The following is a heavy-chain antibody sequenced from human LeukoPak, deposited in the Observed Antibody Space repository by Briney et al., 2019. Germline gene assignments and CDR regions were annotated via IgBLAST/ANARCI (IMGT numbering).Heavy chain of an antibody. Sequence: GGSLRLSCAASGFTFSSYAMSWVRQAPGKGLEWVACISGSSGSTYSADSVKGRFTISRDNSKTTLYLKMNSLRAEDTAVYYCAKVSGSYCSLYYFGYWGQGHRVTVSS. D-gene: IGHD1-26*01. CDR1: GFTFSSYA. CDR3: AKVSGSYCSLYYFGY. V-gene: IGHV3-23*01. J-gene: IGHJ4*02. CDR2: ISGSSGST.